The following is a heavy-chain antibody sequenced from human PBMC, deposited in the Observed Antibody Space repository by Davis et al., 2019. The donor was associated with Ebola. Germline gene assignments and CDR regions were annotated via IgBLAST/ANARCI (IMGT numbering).Heavy chain of an antibody. CDR3: ARSSGIALYYFDY. V-gene: IGHV4-34*01. Sequence: MPSETLSLTCTVSGGSISSYYWSWIRQPPGKGLEWIGEINHSGSTNYNPSLKSRVTISVDTSKNQFSLKLSSVTAADTAVYYCARSSGIALYYFDYWGQGTLVTVSS. CDR1: GGSISSYY. CDR2: INHSGST. D-gene: IGHD1-26*01. J-gene: IGHJ4*02.